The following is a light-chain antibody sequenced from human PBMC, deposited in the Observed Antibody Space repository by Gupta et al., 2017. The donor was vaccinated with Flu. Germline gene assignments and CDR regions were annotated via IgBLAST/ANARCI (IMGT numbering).Light chain of an antibody. CDR1: SSNIGSVYD. Sequence: QSVLTQPPSVSGAPGQRVTISCTGNSSNIGSVYDVHWYQQLPETAPKLLIYGNNNRPSGVSDRFSGSKSGTSASLAITGLQPEDEADYYCQSYDSSLSARVFGGGTKLTV. V-gene: IGLV1-40*01. CDR3: QSYDSSLSARV. CDR2: GNN. J-gene: IGLJ2*01.